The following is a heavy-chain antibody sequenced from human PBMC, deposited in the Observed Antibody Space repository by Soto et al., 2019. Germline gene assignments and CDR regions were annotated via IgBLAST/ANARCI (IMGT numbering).Heavy chain of an antibody. CDR3: ARKESGYYVGY. CDR1: GYTFTSYG. CDR2: ISAYNGNT. Sequence: QVQLVQSGAEVKKPGASVKVSCKASGYTFTSYGISWVRQAPGQGLEWMGWISAYNGNTNYAQKLQGRVTLTTDTPTSTVYMELRSLRSDDTAVYYCARKESGYYVGYWGQGTQVTVSS. V-gene: IGHV1-18*01. D-gene: IGHD3-22*01. J-gene: IGHJ4*02.